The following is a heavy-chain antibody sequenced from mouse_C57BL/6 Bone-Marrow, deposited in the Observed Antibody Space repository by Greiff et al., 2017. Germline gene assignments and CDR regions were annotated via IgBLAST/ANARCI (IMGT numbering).Heavy chain of an antibody. CDR3: ASLYYGSSHWYFDV. CDR2: IDPSDSYT. Sequence: VQLQQPGGELVKPGASVKLSCKASGYTFTSYWMQWVKQRPGQGLEWIGEIDPSDSYTNYNQKFKGKATLTVDTSSSTAYMQLSSLTSEDSAVYYCASLYYGSSHWYFDVWGTGTTVTVSS. V-gene: IGHV1-50*01. D-gene: IGHD1-1*01. CDR1: GYTFTSYW. J-gene: IGHJ1*03.